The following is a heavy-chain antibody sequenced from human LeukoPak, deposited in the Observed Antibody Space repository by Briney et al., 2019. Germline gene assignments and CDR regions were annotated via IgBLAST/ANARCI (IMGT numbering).Heavy chain of an antibody. CDR1: GGSISSYY. J-gene: IGHJ6*02. CDR2: IYYSGST. CDR3: ARGPLTFSYYYGMDV. V-gene: IGHV4-59*01. Sequence: PSETLSLTCTVSGGSISSYYWSWIRQPPGKGLKWIGYIYYSGSTNYNPSLKSRVTISVDTSKNQFSLKLSSVTAADTAVYYCARGPLTFSYYYGMDVWGQGTTVTVSS.